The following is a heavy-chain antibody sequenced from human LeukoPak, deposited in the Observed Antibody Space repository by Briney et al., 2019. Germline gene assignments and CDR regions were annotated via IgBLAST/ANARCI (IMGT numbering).Heavy chain of an antibody. CDR2: IYSAGST. J-gene: IGHJ4*02. D-gene: IGHD3-16*01. V-gene: IGHV4-4*07. Sequence: PSETLSLTCTVSGGSISSYYWSWIRQPAGKGLEWIGRIYSAGSTNYNPSLRSRVTMSVDTSKNQFSLKLNSVTAADTAVYYCAREIPYYENNGYPAYFDYWGQGFLVTVSS. CDR3: AREIPYYENNGYPAYFDY. CDR1: GGSISSYY.